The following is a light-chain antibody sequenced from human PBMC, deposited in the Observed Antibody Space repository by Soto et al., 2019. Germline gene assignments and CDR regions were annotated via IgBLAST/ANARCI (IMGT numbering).Light chain of an antibody. J-gene: IGLJ1*01. CDR3: QAWDSSTASYV. Sequence: SYELTQPPSVSVSPGQTASITCSGDKLGDKYACWYQQKPGQSPVLVIYQDSKRPSGIPERFFGSNSGNTATLTISGTQAMDEADYYCQAWDSSTASYVFGTGTKLTVL. CDR2: QDS. V-gene: IGLV3-1*01. CDR1: KLGDKY.